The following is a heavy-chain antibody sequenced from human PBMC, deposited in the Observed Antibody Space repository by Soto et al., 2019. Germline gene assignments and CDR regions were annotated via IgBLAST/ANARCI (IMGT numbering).Heavy chain of an antibody. CDR1: GFIFSSYA. Sequence: QVQLVESGGGVVQPGRSLRLSCAASGFIFSSYAMHWVRQAPGKGLEWVAVLSYDGSFKYYADSVKGRFTISRDNSKNTLYLQMNSLRVEDTAVYYSAKGHWGVDNQLPHPTGYFDYWGQGTLVTVSS. CDR3: AKGHWGVDNQLPHPTGYFDY. D-gene: IGHD2-2*01. J-gene: IGHJ4*02. CDR2: LSYDGSFK. V-gene: IGHV3-30*18.